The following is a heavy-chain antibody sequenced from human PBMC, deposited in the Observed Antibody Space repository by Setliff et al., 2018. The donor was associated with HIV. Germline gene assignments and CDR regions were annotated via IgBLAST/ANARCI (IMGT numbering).Heavy chain of an antibody. D-gene: IGHD3-9*01. V-gene: IGHV4-34*01. J-gene: IGHJ5*02. Sequence: SETLSLTCAVYGGSFSGYYWSWIRQSPGKGLEWIGEINHSGITNYNPSLKSPVSISVDMSKNQFSLKLRSVTAADTAVYYCAREIQASLDPPYGYNYFDPWGQGILVTVSS. CDR2: INHSGIT. CDR1: GGSFSGYY. CDR3: AREIQASLDPPYGYNYFDP.